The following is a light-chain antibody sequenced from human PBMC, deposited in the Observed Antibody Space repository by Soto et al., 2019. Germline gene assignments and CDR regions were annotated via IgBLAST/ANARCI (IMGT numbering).Light chain of an antibody. CDR2: GTS. CDR1: QSISSSNY. Sequence: ESVLTQTPGTLSLSPGERATLSCRASQSISSSNYLAWYQQKPGQAPRLLIYGTSTRATGIPDRFSGSGSGTNFTLTISRLEPEDFAVYYCEQYGSSPWTFSQGTKVDIK. V-gene: IGKV3-20*01. CDR3: EQYGSSPWT. J-gene: IGKJ1*01.